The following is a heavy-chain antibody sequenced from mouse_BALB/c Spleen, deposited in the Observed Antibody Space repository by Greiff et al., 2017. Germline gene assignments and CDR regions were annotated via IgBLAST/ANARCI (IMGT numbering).Heavy chain of an antibody. J-gene: IGHJ1*01. CDR1: GYTFTSYW. D-gene: IGHD2-14*01. V-gene: IGHV1S41*01. CDR3: ARSGEVRWYFDV. Sequence: DLVKPGASVKLSCKASGYTFTSYWINWIKQRPGQGLEWIGRIAPGSGSTYYNEMFKGKATLTVDTSSSTAYIQLSSLSSEDSAVYFCARSGEVRWYFDVWGAGTTVTVSS. CDR2: IAPGSGST.